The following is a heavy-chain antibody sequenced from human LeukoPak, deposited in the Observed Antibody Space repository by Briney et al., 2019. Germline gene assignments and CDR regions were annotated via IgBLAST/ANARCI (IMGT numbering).Heavy chain of an antibody. Sequence: GGSLRLSCAASGFTFSSHWMHWVRQAPGKGLVWVSRINSDGSSTSYADSVKGRFTISRDNAKNTLYLQMNSLRAEDTAMYYCAREAVTYDSSGYCAFDIWGQGTMVTVSS. V-gene: IGHV3-74*01. CDR2: INSDGSST. D-gene: IGHD3-22*01. CDR3: AREAVTYDSSGYCAFDI. CDR1: GFTFSSHW. J-gene: IGHJ3*02.